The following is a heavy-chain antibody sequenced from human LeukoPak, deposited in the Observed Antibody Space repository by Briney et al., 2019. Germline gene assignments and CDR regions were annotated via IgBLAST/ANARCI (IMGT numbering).Heavy chain of an antibody. CDR1: GFTFSSYA. J-gene: IGHJ3*02. D-gene: IGHD6-19*01. Sequence: PGGSLTLSCAASGFTFSSYAMSWVRQAPGKGLEWVSAISGSGGSTYYADSVKGRFTISRDNSKNTLYLQMNSLRAEDTAVYYCAKVIAVAGLLGMGDAFDIWGQGTMVTVSS. V-gene: IGHV3-23*01. CDR3: AKVIAVAGLLGMGDAFDI. CDR2: ISGSGGST.